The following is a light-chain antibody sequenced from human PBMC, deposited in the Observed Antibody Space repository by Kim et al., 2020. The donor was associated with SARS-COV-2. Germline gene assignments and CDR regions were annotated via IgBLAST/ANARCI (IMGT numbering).Light chain of an antibody. CDR1: QSVSSSY. Sequence: EIVLTQSPGTLSLSPGERVTLSCRASQSVSSSYLAWYQQKPGQAPRLLIYGASSRATGIPDRFSGSGSGTDFTLTISSLEPEDSAVYYCQQYGSSPLAFGGGTKVDIK. J-gene: IGKJ4*01. V-gene: IGKV3-20*01. CDR3: QQYGSSPLA. CDR2: GAS.